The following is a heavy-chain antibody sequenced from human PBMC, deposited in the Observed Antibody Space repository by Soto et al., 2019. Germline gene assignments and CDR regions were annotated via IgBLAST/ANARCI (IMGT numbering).Heavy chain of an antibody. V-gene: IGHV4-31*03. J-gene: IGHJ4*02. CDR1: GGSISSGGYY. CDR2: IYYSGST. Sequence: QVQLQESGPGLVKPSQTLSLTCTVSGGSISSGGYYWSWIRQHPGKGLEWIGYIYYSGSTYYNPPRRSRVNISVGTAESQFSRKLSSVTAADTAVYYCARVRRYCSGGSCYSVGNYFDYWGQGTLVTVSS. CDR3: ARVRRYCSGGSCYSVGNYFDY. D-gene: IGHD2-15*01.